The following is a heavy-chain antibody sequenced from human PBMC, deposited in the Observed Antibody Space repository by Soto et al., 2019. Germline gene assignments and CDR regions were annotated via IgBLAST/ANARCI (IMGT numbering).Heavy chain of an antibody. J-gene: IGHJ4*02. CDR3: TTNGRAMNDF. V-gene: IGHV3-64*01. D-gene: IGHD1-1*01. CDR1: GFTFSTYA. Sequence: GGSLRLSCAASGFTFSTYAMQWVRQAPGKGLEFVSSISSNGGTTNYAYSVKGRFTISRDNSRDTLYLQMGSLRPEDVAVYYSTTNGRAMNDFWRQGTL. CDR2: ISSNGGTT.